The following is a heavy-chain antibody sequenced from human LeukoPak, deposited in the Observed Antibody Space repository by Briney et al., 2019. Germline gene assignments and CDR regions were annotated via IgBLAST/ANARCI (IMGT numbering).Heavy chain of an antibody. V-gene: IGHV1-2*02. Sequence: ASVKVSRKASGYTFTGYYMHWVRQAPGQGREWMGWINPNSGGTNYAQKFQGRVTMTRDTSISTAYMELSRLRSDDTAVYYCAREVRTTVTTVGLDYWGQGTLVTVSS. CDR1: GYTFTGYY. CDR3: AREVRTTVTTVGLDY. J-gene: IGHJ4*02. CDR2: INPNSGGT. D-gene: IGHD4-17*01.